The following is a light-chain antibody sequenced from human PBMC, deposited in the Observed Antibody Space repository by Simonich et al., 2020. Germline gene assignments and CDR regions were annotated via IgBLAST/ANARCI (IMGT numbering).Light chain of an antibody. J-gene: IGKJ4*01. Sequence: DIVMTQSPDSLAVSLGERATLNCKSSQSVLYSSNNKTYLAWYQPKPGQPPKLLIYWASTRESGVPDRFSGSGSGTDFTLTISSLQAEDVAVYYCQQYYSTPLTFGGGTKVEIK. V-gene: IGKV4-1*01. CDR3: QQYYSTPLT. CDR1: QSVLYSSNNKTY. CDR2: WAS.